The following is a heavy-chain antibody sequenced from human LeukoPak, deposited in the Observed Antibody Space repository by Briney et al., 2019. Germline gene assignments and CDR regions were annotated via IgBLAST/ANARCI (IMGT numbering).Heavy chain of an antibody. CDR1: GFTVRTYY. J-gene: IGHJ4*02. CDR3: ARGLGYCTSTTCLLSFDY. D-gene: IGHD2-2*01. CDR2: IYSGGST. Sequence: GGSLRLSCAASGFTVRTYYMTWVRQAPGKGLECVSVIYSGGSTYYADSVKGRFTVSRDNSKNTLYLQMNSLRAEDTAMYYCARGLGYCTSTTCLLSFDYWGQGTLVTVSS. V-gene: IGHV3-53*01.